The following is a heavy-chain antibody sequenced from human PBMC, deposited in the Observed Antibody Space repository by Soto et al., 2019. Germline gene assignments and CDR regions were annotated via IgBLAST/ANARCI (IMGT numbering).Heavy chain of an antibody. CDR3: AKVGPYYYDSSGYYFDY. CDR2: ISGSGGST. CDR1: GFTFSSYA. Sequence: GGSLRLSCAASGFTFSSYAMSWVHQAPGKGLEWVSAISGSGGSTYYADSVKGRFTISRDNSKNTLYLQMNSLRAEDTAVYYCAKVGPYYYDSSGYYFDYWGQGTLVTVSS. J-gene: IGHJ4*02. V-gene: IGHV3-23*01. D-gene: IGHD3-22*01.